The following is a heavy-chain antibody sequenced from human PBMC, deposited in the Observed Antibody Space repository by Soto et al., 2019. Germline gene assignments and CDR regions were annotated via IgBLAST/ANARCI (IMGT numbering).Heavy chain of an antibody. CDR2: IYYSGST. Sequence: QLQLQESGPGLVKPSETLSLTCTVSGGSISSSSYYWGWIRQPPGKGLEWIGSIYYSGSTYYNPSLKSRVTISVDTSKNQFSLKLSSVTAADTAVYYCARLPRVSYYYYGMDVWGQGTTVTVSS. CDR1: GGSISSSSYY. CDR3: ARLPRVSYYYYGMDV. V-gene: IGHV4-39*01. D-gene: IGHD6-13*01. J-gene: IGHJ6*02.